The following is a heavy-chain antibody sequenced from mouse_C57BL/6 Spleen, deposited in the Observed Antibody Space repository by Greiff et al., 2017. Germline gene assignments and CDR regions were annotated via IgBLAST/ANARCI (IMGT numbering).Heavy chain of an antibody. Sequence: VQLQQPGAELVKPGASVKLSCKASGYTFTSYWMHWVKQRPGRGLEWIGRIDPNRGGTKYNEKFKSKATLTVDKPYSTADMQLSSLTSEDSAVYYCARPSPYAMDYWGQGTSVTVSS. CDR1: GYTFTSYW. J-gene: IGHJ4*01. CDR2: IDPNRGGT. CDR3: ARPSPYAMDY. V-gene: IGHV1-72*01.